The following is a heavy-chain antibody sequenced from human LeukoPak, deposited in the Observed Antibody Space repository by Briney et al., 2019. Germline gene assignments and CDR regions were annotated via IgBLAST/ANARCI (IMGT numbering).Heavy chain of an antibody. V-gene: IGHV3-13*04. Sequence: GGSLGLSCAASGFTFSSYHMHWVRQATGKGLEWVSGIGTAGDTYYAGSVKGRFTISRGNAKNSFYLQMNSLRPGDTAVYYCARVSGSGSYYYDFWGQGILVTVSS. CDR3: ARVSGSGSYYYDF. D-gene: IGHD3-10*01. CDR2: IGTAGDT. J-gene: IGHJ4*02. CDR1: GFTFSSYH.